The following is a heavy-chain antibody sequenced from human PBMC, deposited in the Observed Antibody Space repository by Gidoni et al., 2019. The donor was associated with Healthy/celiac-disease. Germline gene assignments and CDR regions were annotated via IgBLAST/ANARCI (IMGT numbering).Heavy chain of an antibody. J-gene: IGHJ6*02. Sequence: EVQLVASGGGFVQPVRSLRLSCTASGFTFGTYAMSCFRQAPGNGLEWIGFSRSKAYGGTTEYAASVKGRFTISRDDSKSIAYLQMNSLKTEDTAGYYCSYYYGSGSLGRAFGYYYGMDVWGQGTTVTVSS. CDR2: SRSKAYGGTT. CDR1: GFTFGTYA. D-gene: IGHD3-10*01. V-gene: IGHV3-49*03. CDR3: SYYYGSGSLGRAFGYYYGMDV.